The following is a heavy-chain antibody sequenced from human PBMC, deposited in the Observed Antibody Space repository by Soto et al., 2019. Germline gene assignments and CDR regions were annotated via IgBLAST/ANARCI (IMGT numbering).Heavy chain of an antibody. CDR1: GFTFSSYS. Sequence: GGSLRLSCAASGFTFSSYSMNWVRQAPGKGLEWVSRISSSSSYIYYADSVKGRFTISRDNAKNSLYLQMNSLRAEDTAVYYFSIDSDSSYYFDYWGPGTLVTVSS. V-gene: IGHV3-21*01. CDR2: ISSSSSYI. CDR3: SIDSDSSYYFDY. J-gene: IGHJ4*02. D-gene: IGHD3-10*01.